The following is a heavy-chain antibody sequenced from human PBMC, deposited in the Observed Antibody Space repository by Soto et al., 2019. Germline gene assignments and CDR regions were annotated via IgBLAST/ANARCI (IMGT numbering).Heavy chain of an antibody. V-gene: IGHV3-7*01. CDR3: ARDAETNYDILTGYYPPIHIFDY. Sequence: GGSLRLSCAASGFTFSSYWMSWVRQAPGKGLEWVANIKQDGSEKYYVDSVKGRFTISRDNAKNSLYLQMNSLRAEDTAVYYCARDAETNYDILTGYYPPIHIFDYWGQGTLVTVSS. D-gene: IGHD3-9*01. J-gene: IGHJ4*02. CDR2: IKQDGSEK. CDR1: GFTFSSYW.